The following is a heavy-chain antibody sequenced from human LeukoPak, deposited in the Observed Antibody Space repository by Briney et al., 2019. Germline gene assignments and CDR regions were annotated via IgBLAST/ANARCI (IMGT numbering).Heavy chain of an antibody. J-gene: IGHJ6*02. Sequence: GASVKVSCKASGYTFTSYGISWVRQAPGQGLEWMGWISAYNGNTNYAQKLQGRVTMTTDTSTSTAYMELRSLRSDDTAVYYCARDNRRRGYSYGYYYGMDVWGQGTTVTVSS. CDR3: ARDNRRRGYSYGYYYGMDV. CDR2: ISAYNGNT. D-gene: IGHD5-18*01. V-gene: IGHV1-18*01. CDR1: GYTFTSYG.